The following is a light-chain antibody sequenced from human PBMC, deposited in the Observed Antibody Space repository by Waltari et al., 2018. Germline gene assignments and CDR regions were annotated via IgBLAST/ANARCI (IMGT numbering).Light chain of an antibody. CDR1: QTVLYSTNNKNY. CDR3: QQYYNTPLT. V-gene: IGKV4-1*01. Sequence: IVMTQSPDSLAVSLGERATSNCKSSQTVLYSTNNKNYLAWYQQKPRPPPKLLIYWASTRESGVPDRFSGSGSGTDFTLTISSLQAEDVAVYYCQQYYNTPLTFGGGTKVEIK. CDR2: WAS. J-gene: IGKJ4*01.